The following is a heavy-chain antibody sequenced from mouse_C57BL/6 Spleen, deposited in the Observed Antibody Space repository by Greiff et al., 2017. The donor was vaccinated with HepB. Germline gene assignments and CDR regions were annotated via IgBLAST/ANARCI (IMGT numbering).Heavy chain of an antibody. CDR2: INPSTGGT. V-gene: IGHV1-43*01. CDR1: GYSFTGNY. J-gene: IGHJ2*01. CDR3: ARGEKIYYYGSSLDY. D-gene: IGHD1-1*01. Sequence: VQLQQSGPELVKPGASVKISCKASGYSFTGNYMHWVKQSSEKSLEWIGEINPSTGGTSYNQKFKGKATLTADKSSSTAYMQLKSLTSEDSAVYYCARGEKIYYYGSSLDYWGQGTTLTVSS.